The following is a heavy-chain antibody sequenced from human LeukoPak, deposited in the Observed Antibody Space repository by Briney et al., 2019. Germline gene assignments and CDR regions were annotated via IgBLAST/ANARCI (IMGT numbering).Heavy chain of an antibody. Sequence: SGESLRLSCAASGFTFSSYAPSWVRQAPGKGLEWVSTVSSSGDNTYYADSVKGRFTISRDNSKNTLYLEMSTLRAEDTAVYYCAKGVYYDSSGPFDYWGQGTLVTVSS. CDR3: AKGVYYDSSGPFDY. CDR2: VSSSGDNT. J-gene: IGHJ4*02. V-gene: IGHV3-23*01. CDR1: GFTFSSYA. D-gene: IGHD3-22*01.